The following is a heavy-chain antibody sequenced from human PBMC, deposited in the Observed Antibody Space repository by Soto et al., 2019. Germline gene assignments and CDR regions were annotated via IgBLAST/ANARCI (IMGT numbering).Heavy chain of an antibody. J-gene: IGHJ4*02. CDR1: GFTFSNAW. CDR3: TTVVPGIAAAGYFDY. V-gene: IGHV3-15*01. Sequence: GGSLRLSCAASGFTFSNAWMSWVRQAPGKGLEWVGRIKSKTDGGTTDYAAPVKGRFTISRDDSKNTLYLQMNSLKTEDTAVYYCTTVVPGIAAAGYFDYWGQGTLVTVSS. D-gene: IGHD6-13*01. CDR2: IKSKTDGGTT.